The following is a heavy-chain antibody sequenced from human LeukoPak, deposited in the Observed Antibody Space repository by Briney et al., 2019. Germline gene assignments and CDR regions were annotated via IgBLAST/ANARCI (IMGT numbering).Heavy chain of an antibody. J-gene: IGHJ4*02. CDR3: AKDMLNYDILTGYYDKYFDY. CDR1: GFTFSSYG. CDR2: ISGSGGST. D-gene: IGHD3-9*01. Sequence: PGGSLRLSCAASGFTFSSYGMSWVRQAPGKGLEWVSAISGSGGSTYYADSVKGRFTISRDNSKNTLYLQMNSLRAEDTAVYYCAKDMLNYDILTGYYDKYFDYWGQGTLVTVSS. V-gene: IGHV3-23*01.